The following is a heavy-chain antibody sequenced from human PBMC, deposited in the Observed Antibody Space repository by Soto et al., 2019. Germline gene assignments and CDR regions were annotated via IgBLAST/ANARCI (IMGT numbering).Heavy chain of an antibody. CDR3: THLLSLAHPYSYL. J-gene: IGHJ4*02. CDR1: GITFIYAW. D-gene: IGHD2-21*01. V-gene: IGHV3-15*07. CDR2: IKSQASGGTI. Sequence: PGGSLRLSCAASGITFIYAWMDWVRQAPGKRLEWVGRIKSQASGGTIDYAAPVKGRFTISRDDSKNTVYLQMDSLKTEDTAVYYCTHLLSLAHPYSYLWGQGSLVTVSS.